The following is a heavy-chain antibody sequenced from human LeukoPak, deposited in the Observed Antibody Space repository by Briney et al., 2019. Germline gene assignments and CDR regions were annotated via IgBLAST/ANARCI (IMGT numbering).Heavy chain of an antibody. J-gene: IGHJ4*02. CDR3: AKAGVWFGDRDKKFLYFDY. D-gene: IGHD3-10*01. V-gene: IGHV3-30*02. Sequence: PGGSLRLSCAASGFTLSNYAMTWVRQAPGKGLEWVAFIRYDGSNKYYADSVKGRFTISRDNSKNTLYLQMNSLRAEDTAVYYCAKAGVWFGDRDKKFLYFDYWGQGTLVTVSS. CDR1: GFTLSNYA. CDR2: IRYDGSNK.